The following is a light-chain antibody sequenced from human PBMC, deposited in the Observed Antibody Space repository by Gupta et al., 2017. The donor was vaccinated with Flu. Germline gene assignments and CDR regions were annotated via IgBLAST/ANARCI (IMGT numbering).Light chain of an antibody. CDR1: ALPNQY. CDR3: QSADASSTYYV. V-gene: IGLV3-25*03. J-gene: IGLJ1*01. CDR2: KDT. Sequence: GDALPNQYVYWFQQRPGQAPTLLIYKDTERPSGIPERFSGSSSGTTVTLTISGVQAEDEAVYYCQSADASSTYYVFGTGTKVTV.